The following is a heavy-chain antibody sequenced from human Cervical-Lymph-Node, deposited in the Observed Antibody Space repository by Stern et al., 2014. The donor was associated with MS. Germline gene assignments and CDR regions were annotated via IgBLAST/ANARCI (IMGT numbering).Heavy chain of an antibody. V-gene: IGHV4-61*02. D-gene: IGHD3-16*01. CDR2: IYVSGGT. J-gene: IGHJ6*02. CDR1: GGSISSRIYY. Sequence: QVQLQESGPGLVKPSQTLSLTCTVSGGSISSRIYYWSWIRQAAGKGLEWIGRIYVSGGTNYNPPRGVRAPIAVDTAKNQIPLGLSSVPAADTAVYFCADTQPLMGEDGSRLEAIDYYYGMDVWGQGTTVTVSS. CDR3: ADTQPLMGEDGSRLEAIDYYYGMDV.